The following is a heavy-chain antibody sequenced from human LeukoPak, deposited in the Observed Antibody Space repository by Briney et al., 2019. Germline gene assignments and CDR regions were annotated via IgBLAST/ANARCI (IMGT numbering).Heavy chain of an antibody. CDR1: GGSISTSNYY. CDR2: IFYSGST. V-gene: IGHV4-39*07. CDR3: ARQGSAYYFDF. Sequence: SETLSLTCTVSGGSISTSNYYWGWIRQPPGKGLEWIGNIFYSGSTYYSPSLKSRVTISLDTSRNQFSLKLTSVTAADTAVYYCARQGSAYYFDFWGQGLLVTVSS. J-gene: IGHJ4*02. D-gene: IGHD2-15*01.